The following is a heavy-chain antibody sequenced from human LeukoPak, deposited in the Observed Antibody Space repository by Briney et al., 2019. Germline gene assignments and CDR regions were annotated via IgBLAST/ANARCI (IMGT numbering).Heavy chain of an antibody. Sequence: ASVKVSCMASGYTFTSYGISWVRQAPGQGLEWMGWISAYNGNTNYAQKLQGRVTMTTDTSTSTAYMELRSLRSDDTAVYYCARERWFGGEMMFDYWGQGTLVTVSS. CDR1: GYTFTSYG. CDR2: ISAYNGNT. D-gene: IGHD3-10*01. J-gene: IGHJ4*02. V-gene: IGHV1-18*04. CDR3: ARERWFGGEMMFDY.